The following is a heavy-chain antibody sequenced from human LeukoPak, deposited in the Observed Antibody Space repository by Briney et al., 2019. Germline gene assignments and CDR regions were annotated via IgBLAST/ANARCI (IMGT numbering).Heavy chain of an antibody. CDR2: INWNGGST. CDR3: ARAPNYDFWSGYPYYFDY. Sequence: GGSLRLSCAASGFTFDDYGMSWVRQAPGKGLEWVSGINWNGGSTGYADSVKGRFTISRDNAKNSLYLQMNSLRAEDTAVYYCARAPNYDFWSGYPYYFDYWGQGTLVTVSS. CDR1: GFTFDDYG. V-gene: IGHV3-20*04. D-gene: IGHD3-3*01. J-gene: IGHJ4*02.